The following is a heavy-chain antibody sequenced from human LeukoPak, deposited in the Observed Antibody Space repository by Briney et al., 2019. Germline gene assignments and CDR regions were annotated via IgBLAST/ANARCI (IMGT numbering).Heavy chain of an antibody. Sequence: GESLKISCKASGYSFTNYWIGWVRQMPGKGLEWMGIIYPDDSDTRNRPSFQGQVTISADKSISTAYLQWSSLKASDTAMYYCARRGYLDDAFDIWGQGTIVAVSS. J-gene: IGHJ3*02. D-gene: IGHD1-1*01. CDR2: IYPDDSDT. CDR3: ARRGYLDDAFDI. CDR1: GYSFTNYW. V-gene: IGHV5-51*01.